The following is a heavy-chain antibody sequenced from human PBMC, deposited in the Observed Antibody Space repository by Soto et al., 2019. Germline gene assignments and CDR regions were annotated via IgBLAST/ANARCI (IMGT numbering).Heavy chain of an antibody. J-gene: IGHJ6*02. CDR3: AKESGGYDRTGSTLDV. CDR2: ISCDGSNK. D-gene: IGHD1-26*01. V-gene: IGHV3-30*18. Sequence: PGGSLRLSCAASGFTFSSYGMHWVRQAPGKGLEWGAVISCDGSNKYYADSVKGRFTISGEKSKNTLYLQMNSLRAEDTAVYYFAKESGGYDRTGSTLDVWVQGTTVTVSS. CDR1: GFTFSSYG.